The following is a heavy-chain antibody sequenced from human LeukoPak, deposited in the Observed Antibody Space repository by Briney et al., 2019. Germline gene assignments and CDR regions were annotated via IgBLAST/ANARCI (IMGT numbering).Heavy chain of an antibody. CDR2: INPSGGST. D-gene: IGHD3-3*01. Sequence: ASVKVSCKASGYTFTSYYMHWVRQAPGQGLEWMGIINPSGGSTSYAQKFQGRVTMTRDMPTSTVYMELSSLRSEDTAVYYCARDRVSNDDFWSGYYTLHYWGQGTLVTVSS. V-gene: IGHV1-46*01. J-gene: IGHJ4*02. CDR1: GYTFTSYY. CDR3: ARDRVSNDDFWSGYYTLHY.